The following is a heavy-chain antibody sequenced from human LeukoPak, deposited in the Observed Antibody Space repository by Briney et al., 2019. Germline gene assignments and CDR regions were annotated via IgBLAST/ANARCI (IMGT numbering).Heavy chain of an antibody. CDR1: GFTFSSYA. D-gene: IGHD6-19*01. CDR3: VKDPGQGSGWYLVRIYFDY. V-gene: IGHV3-23*01. Sequence: GGSLRLSCAASGFTFSSYAMSSVRQAPGKGLEWVSAISGGGDSTYYADSVKGRFTISRDNSKNTLYLQMTSLRAEDSAVYSCVKDPGQGSGWYLVRIYFDYWGQGAVVTV. J-gene: IGHJ4*02. CDR2: ISGGGDST.